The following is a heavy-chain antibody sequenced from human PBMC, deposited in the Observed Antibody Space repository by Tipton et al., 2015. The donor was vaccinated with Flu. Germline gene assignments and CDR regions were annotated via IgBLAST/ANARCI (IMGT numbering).Heavy chain of an antibody. D-gene: IGHD4-23*01. Sequence: SLRLSCEAAGFTFSDFGMNWVRQAPGKGLEWVAYISSDSATIHYADSVQGRLVVSRDNAKKSLFLQMNGLRAEETALYYCARYCATSDCGGFDSWGQGTVVTVSS. CDR2: ISSDSATI. CDR3: ARYCATSDCGGFDS. J-gene: IGHJ4*02. CDR1: GFTFSDFG. V-gene: IGHV3-48*01.